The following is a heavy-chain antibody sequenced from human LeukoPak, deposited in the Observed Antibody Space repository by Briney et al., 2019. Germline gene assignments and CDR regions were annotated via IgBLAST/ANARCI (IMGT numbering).Heavy chain of an antibody. CDR3: AKDGLLRYFDWLPGH. D-gene: IGHD3-9*01. CDR1: GFTFSTYA. CDR2: ISGSGGST. J-gene: IGHJ4*02. Sequence: GGSLRLSCAASGFTFSTYAMNWVRQAPGKGLEWVSAISGSGGSTYYADSVKGRFTISRDNSKNTLYLQMNSLRAEDTAVYYCAKDGLLRYFDWLPGHWGQGTLVTVSS. V-gene: IGHV3-23*01.